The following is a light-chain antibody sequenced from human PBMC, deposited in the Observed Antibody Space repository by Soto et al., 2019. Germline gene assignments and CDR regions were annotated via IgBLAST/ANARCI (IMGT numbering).Light chain of an antibody. CDR3: SLYTTNSTFV. Sequence: QSALTQPPSVSGSPGQSVTISCTGTSSDVGRYNRVSWYQQPPGTAPKLLIYEVRNRPSGVPDRFSGSKSANTSSLTISGRQAEDEADYYCSLYTTNSTFVFGAGTKVTVL. CDR1: SSDVGRYNR. V-gene: IGLV2-18*01. J-gene: IGLJ1*01. CDR2: EVR.